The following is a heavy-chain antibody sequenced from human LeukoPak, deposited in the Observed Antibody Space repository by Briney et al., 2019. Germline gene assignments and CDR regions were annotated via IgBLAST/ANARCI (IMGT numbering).Heavy chain of an antibody. CDR2: MNPNSGNT. J-gene: IGHJ5*02. D-gene: IGHD3-9*01. V-gene: IGHV1-8*02. Sequence: ASVTVSCTASGYTFTSHGISWVRQAPGQGLEWMGWMNPNSGNTVYAQKFQGRVTMTRNTSISTAYMELSSLRSEDTAVYYCARLQYDILTGYYLPENWFDPWGQGTLVTVSS. CDR1: GYTFTSHG. CDR3: ARLQYDILTGYYLPENWFDP.